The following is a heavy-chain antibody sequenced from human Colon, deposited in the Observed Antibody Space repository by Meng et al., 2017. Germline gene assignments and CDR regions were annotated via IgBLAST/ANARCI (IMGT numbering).Heavy chain of an antibody. D-gene: IGHD4-17*01. CDR3: ARDRKHYGERGWFDP. J-gene: IGHJ5*02. Sequence: QGRRQESGPGLVQPSQTLSLTCTVSGGSISSGDYYWSWIRQPSGKGLKWIGYIYYSGSTYSNASLKSRVTISIDRSKNQFSLKLSSVTAADTAVYYCARDRKHYGERGWFDPWGQGTLVTVSS. CDR2: IYYSGST. V-gene: IGHV4-30-4*01. CDR1: GGSISSGDYY.